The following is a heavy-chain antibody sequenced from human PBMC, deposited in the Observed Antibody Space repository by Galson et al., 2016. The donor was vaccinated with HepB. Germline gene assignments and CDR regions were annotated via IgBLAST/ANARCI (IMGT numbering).Heavy chain of an antibody. CDR2: ISESSAYT. J-gene: IGHJ4*02. CDR1: GFTFSDYY. CDR3: AREDCSAGSCYSGVGY. D-gene: IGHD2-15*01. V-gene: IGHV3-11*06. Sequence: SLRLSCAASGFTFSDYYMSWIRQAPGKGLEWVSYISESSAYTNYADSVKARFTISRDNAKNSLFLEMNSLRADDTAVYYCAREDCSAGSCYSGVGYWGQGTLVTVSS.